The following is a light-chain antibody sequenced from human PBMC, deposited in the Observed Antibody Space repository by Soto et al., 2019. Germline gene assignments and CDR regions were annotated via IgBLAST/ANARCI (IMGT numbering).Light chain of an antibody. J-gene: IGLJ1*01. CDR2: ENN. CDR1: SSNIGNNY. CDR3: GTWDSSLSAL. V-gene: IGLV1-51*02. Sequence: QSVLTQPPSVSAAPGQKVTISCSGSSSNIGNNYVSWYQQLPATAPKLLIYENNKRPSGIPDRFSGSKSGTSATLGITGLQTGDEADYYCGTWDSSLSALFGTGTKLTVL.